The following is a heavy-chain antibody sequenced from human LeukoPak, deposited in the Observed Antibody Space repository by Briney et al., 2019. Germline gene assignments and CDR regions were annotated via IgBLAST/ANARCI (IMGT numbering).Heavy chain of an antibody. D-gene: IGHD3-22*01. V-gene: IGHV4-31*03. CDR1: GGSISSGGYY. CDR3: ARGPDYYDSSGYLDY. CDR2: IYYSGST. J-gene: IGHJ4*02. Sequence: SRTLSLTCTVSGGSISSGGYYWSWIRQHPGKGLEWVGYIYYSGSTYYNPSLKSRVTISVDTSKNQFSLKLSSVTAADTAVYYCARGPDYYDSSGYLDYWGQGTLVTVSS.